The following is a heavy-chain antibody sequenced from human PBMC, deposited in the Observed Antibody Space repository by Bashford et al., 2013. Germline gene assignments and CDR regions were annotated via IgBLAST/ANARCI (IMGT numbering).Heavy chain of an antibody. Sequence: ETLSLTCAVYGGSVQWLLLELDPPAPRKGLEWIGEINHSGSTNYNPSLKSRVTISVDTSKNQFSLKLSSVTAADTAVYYCARTRWVILTGYYKWFDYWGQGTLVTVSS. CDR1: GGSVQWLL. J-gene: IGHJ4*02. V-gene: IGHV4-34*01. CDR2: INHSGST. D-gene: IGHD3-9*01. CDR3: ARTRWVILTGYYKWFDY.